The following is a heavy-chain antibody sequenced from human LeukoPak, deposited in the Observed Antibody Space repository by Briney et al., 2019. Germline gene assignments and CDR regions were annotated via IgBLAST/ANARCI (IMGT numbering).Heavy chain of an antibody. Sequence: PSETLSLTCTVSGGSISGYHWSWIRQSPGKGLEWIGYIYYSGTISYNPSLKSRVTISVDTSKSQFSLKLSSVTAEDSAVYYCARFKSGGFSYFDSWGQGTLVAVSS. V-gene: IGHV4-59*01. CDR2: IYYSGTI. J-gene: IGHJ4*02. CDR3: ARFKSGGFSYFDS. CDR1: GGSISGYH. D-gene: IGHD3-3*01.